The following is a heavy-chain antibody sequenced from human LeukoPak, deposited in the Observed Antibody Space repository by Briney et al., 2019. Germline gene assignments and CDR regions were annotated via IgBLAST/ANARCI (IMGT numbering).Heavy chain of an antibody. D-gene: IGHD5/OR15-5a*01. V-gene: IGHV3-74*01. CDR3: ARSVSGVWLFDY. Sequence: GGSLRLSCAASGFTFSSYWMNWVRHAPGKGLVWVSRIASDGSSTTYADSVKGRFSISRDNAKNRLYLQMSDLRAEDTAVYFCARSVSGVWLFDYWGRGTLVTVSS. CDR2: IASDGSST. CDR1: GFTFSSYW. J-gene: IGHJ4*02.